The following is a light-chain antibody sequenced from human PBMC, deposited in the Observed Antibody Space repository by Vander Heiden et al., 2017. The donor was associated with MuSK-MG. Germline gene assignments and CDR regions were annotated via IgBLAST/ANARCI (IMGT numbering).Light chain of an antibody. CDR2: GAS. CDR3: QQNNNWSPIT. Sequence: EIVMTQSPPILSASTGQRATLSCRASESVHSDVAWYQQRPGQAPRLLIYGASTRATAIPARFSGSGSETEFTLTISSLQSEDLAIYYCQQNNNWSPITFGQGTLLEIK. CDR1: ESVHSD. V-gene: IGKV3D-15*01. J-gene: IGKJ5*01.